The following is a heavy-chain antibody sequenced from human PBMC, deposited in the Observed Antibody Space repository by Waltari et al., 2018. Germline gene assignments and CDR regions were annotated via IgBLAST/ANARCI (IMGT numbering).Heavy chain of an antibody. Sequence: QLQLQESGPGLVKPSETLSLTCPVSGGSISSRSSYWGWIRQPPGKGLEWIGSIYYSGSTYYNPSLKSRVTISVDTSKNQFSLKLSSVTAADTAVYYCARRLRYCSSTSCRGSYYFDYWGQGTLVTVSS. J-gene: IGHJ4*02. V-gene: IGHV4-39*07. CDR1: GGSISSRSSY. CDR3: ARRLRYCSSTSCRGSYYFDY. CDR2: IYYSGST. D-gene: IGHD2-2*01.